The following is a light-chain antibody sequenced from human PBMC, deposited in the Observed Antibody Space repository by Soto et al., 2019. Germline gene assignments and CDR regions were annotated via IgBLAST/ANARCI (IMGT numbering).Light chain of an antibody. V-gene: IGKV3-15*01. Sequence: EIVMTQSPATLSVSPGERATLSCRASQSISSNLAWYQQRPGQAPRLLIYGASARATGIPARFSGSGSGTEFTLTISSLQSEDFAVYHCQQYYNWPLTFGGGTKVDIK. J-gene: IGKJ4*01. CDR1: QSISSN. CDR2: GAS. CDR3: QQYYNWPLT.